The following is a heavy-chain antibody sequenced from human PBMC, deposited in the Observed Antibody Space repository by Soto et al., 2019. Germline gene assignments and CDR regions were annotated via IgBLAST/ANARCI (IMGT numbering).Heavy chain of an antibody. CDR3: ARVRCSSTSCPRGWFDP. J-gene: IGHJ5*02. Sequence: QVQLVQSGAEVKKPGSSVKVSRKASGGTFSSYAISWVRQAPGQGLEWMGGIIPIFGTANYAQKFQGRVTITADKSTSTAYMELSSLRSEDTAVYYCARVRCSSTSCPRGWFDPWGQGTLVTVSS. CDR2: IIPIFGTA. V-gene: IGHV1-69*06. CDR1: GGTFSSYA. D-gene: IGHD2-2*01.